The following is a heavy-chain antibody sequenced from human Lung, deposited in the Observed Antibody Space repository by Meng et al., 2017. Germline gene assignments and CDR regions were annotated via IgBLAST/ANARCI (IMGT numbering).Heavy chain of an antibody. CDR1: GYTFPDYY. CDR3: ARDEDISAAGKLFGDY. J-gene: IGHJ4*02. Sequence: QVQVVQSGAEVKKPGASVKVSCKPAGYTFPDYYIHCVRRAPGQGLEWMGRINPKSGDTHYAQKFQARVTMTGDTSISTAYMELSGLRSDDTAMYYCARDEDISAAGKLFGDYWGQGTLVTVSS. V-gene: IGHV1-2*06. D-gene: IGHD6-25*01. CDR2: INPKSGDT.